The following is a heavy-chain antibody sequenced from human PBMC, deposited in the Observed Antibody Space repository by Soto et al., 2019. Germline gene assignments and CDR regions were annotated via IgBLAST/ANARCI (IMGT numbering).Heavy chain of an antibody. J-gene: IGHJ4*02. Sequence: QVQLVQSGAEVKKPGSSVKVSCKASGGTFSSYTISWVRQAPGQGLEWMGRIIPILGIANYAQKFQGRVTITADKSTSTAYMELSSLRSEDTAMYYCASSAVAGTTPFDYWGQGTLVTVSS. CDR2: IIPILGIA. CDR3: ASSAVAGTTPFDY. V-gene: IGHV1-69*02. D-gene: IGHD6-19*01. CDR1: GGTFSSYT.